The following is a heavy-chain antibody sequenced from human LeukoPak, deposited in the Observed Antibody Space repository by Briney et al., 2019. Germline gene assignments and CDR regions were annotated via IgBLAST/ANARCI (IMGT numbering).Heavy chain of an antibody. CDR2: IYYSGST. D-gene: IGHD2-2*01. CDR3: ARDLGFCSSTSCYPWFDP. J-gene: IGHJ5*02. Sequence: SETLSLTCTVSGGSISSYYWSWIRQPPGKGLEWIGYIYYSGSTNYNPSLKSRVTISVDTSKNQFSLKLSSVTAADTAVYYCARDLGFCSSTSCYPWFDPWGQGTLVTVPS. V-gene: IGHV4-59*01. CDR1: GGSISSYY.